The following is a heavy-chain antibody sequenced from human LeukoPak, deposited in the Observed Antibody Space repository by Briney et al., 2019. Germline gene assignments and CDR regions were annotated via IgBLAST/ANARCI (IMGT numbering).Heavy chain of an antibody. D-gene: IGHD2-2*02. J-gene: IGHJ4*02. CDR1: GFIFSNYG. CDR3: AKEDLGYCSSSSCSTDY. CDR2: IRYDGSNK. V-gene: IGHV3-30*02. Sequence: PGGSLRLSCAAFGFIFSNYGMIWVRQAPGKGLEWVASIRYDGSNKYYAESVKGRFTISRDNSKNTLYLQMNSLRAEETAVYYCAKEDLGYCSSSSCSTDYWGQGTLITVSS.